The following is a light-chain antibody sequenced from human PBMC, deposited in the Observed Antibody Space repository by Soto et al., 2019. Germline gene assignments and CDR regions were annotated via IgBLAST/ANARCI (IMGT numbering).Light chain of an antibody. CDR2: GAS. Sequence: TQSPSSLSASVGDRVTITCQASQNINNYLAWYQQKPGQAPRLLIYGASSRATGIPDRFSGSGSGTDFTLTITRLEPEDLAVYYCQQYDDSPITFGHGTRLEI. V-gene: IGKV3-20*01. J-gene: IGKJ5*01. CDR1: QNINNY. CDR3: QQYDDSPIT.